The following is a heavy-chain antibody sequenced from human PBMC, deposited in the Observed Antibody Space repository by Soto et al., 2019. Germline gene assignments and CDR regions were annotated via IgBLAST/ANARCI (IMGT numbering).Heavy chain of an antibody. CDR3: ARDPAGLRRPPYYYYGMDV. V-gene: IGHV1-18*01. Sequence: QVQLVQSGTEVRKPGSSVKVSCKASGGTFSRHAISWVRQAPGQGLEWMGWISAYNGNTNYAQKLQGGVTMTTDTSTSTAYMELRSLRSDDTAVYYCARDPAGLRRPPYYYYGMDVWGQGTTVTVSS. CDR2: ISAYNGNT. J-gene: IGHJ6*02. D-gene: IGHD4-17*01. CDR1: GGTFSRHA.